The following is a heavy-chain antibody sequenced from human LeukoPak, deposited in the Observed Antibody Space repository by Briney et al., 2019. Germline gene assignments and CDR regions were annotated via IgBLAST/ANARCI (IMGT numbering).Heavy chain of an antibody. J-gene: IGHJ4*02. Sequence: SETLSLTCAVYGGSFSGYYWSWIRQPPGKGLVWIGEINHSGSTNYNPSLKSRVTISVDTSKNQFSLKLSSVTAADTAVYYCARGMYYYGSGSYYYWGQGTLVTVSS. CDR2: INHSGST. V-gene: IGHV4-34*01. CDR3: ARGMYYYGSGSYYY. CDR1: GGSFSGYY. D-gene: IGHD3-10*01.